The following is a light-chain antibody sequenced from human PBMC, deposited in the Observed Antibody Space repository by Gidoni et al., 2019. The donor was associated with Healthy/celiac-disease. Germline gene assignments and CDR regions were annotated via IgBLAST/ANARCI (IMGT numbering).Light chain of an antibody. Sequence: AIQLTQSPSSLSASVGDRVTITCRASQDISSALAWYQQKPGKAPKLLIEDASSLESGVPSRFSGSGSGTDFTLTISSLQPEDFATYYCQQFNSYPHTFGQGTKLEIK. J-gene: IGKJ2*01. CDR3: QQFNSYPHT. CDR2: DAS. CDR1: QDISSA. V-gene: IGKV1-13*02.